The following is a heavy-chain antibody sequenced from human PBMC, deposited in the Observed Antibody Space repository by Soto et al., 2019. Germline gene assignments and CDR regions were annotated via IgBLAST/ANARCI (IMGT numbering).Heavy chain of an antibody. CDR3: ARDSWGSGCLDP. V-gene: IGHV1-18*04. J-gene: IGHJ5*02. CDR2: ISTYNGNT. CDR1: GYTFTSYG. Sequence: QVQLVQSGAEVKRPGASVKVSCKASGYTFTSYGISWVRQAPGQGLEWMGWISTYNGNTKYVQKFQGRVTMTTDTPTSTAYMVLRSLRSDDTAVYYCARDSWGSGCLDPWGQGTLVTVSS. D-gene: IGHD6-19*01.